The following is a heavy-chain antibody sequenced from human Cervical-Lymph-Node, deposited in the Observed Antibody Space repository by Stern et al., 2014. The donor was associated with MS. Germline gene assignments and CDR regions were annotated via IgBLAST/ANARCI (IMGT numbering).Heavy chain of an antibody. CDR2: IFTVFGTP. CDR3: ALSSETSDRWYSLGYDL. J-gene: IGHJ5*02. Sequence: QVQLVQYGAEVTKPGSSVTVSCKASGGTFSKFPSSWVRQAPGQGLAWIGWIFTVFGTPTYAQEFRGRVTITADVSTSTVYLELSSLRSDDTAVYYCALSSETSDRWYSLGYDLWGQGTLVTVSS. V-gene: IGHV1-69*01. CDR1: GGTFSKFP. D-gene: IGHD6-13*01.